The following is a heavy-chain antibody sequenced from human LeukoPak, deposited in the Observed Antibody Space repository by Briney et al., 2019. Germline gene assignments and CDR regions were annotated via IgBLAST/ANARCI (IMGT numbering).Heavy chain of an antibody. J-gene: IGHJ4*02. Sequence: SETLSLTCTVSGVSISSYYWSWIRQPPGKGLEWIGYIYYSGSTNYNPSLKSRVTISVDTSKNQFSLKLSSVTAADTAGYYCASVKKTYCGGDCYGFDYWGQGTLVTVSS. CDR2: IYYSGST. V-gene: IGHV4-59*08. CDR1: GVSISSYY. D-gene: IGHD2-21*02. CDR3: ASVKKTYCGGDCYGFDY.